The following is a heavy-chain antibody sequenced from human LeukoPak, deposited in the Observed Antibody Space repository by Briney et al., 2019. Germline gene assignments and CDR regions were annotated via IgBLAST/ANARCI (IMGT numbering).Heavy chain of an antibody. CDR2: IHPNSGDT. J-gene: IGHJ6*02. D-gene: IGHD3-10*02. Sequence: ALVKVSCKASGYTFTDFFLQWVRQAPGQGLEWMGWIHPNSGDTNYAQKFQGRVTLTRDTSISTAYMELSRLRSDDTAVYYCARHDDNVRAVDVWGQGTTVTVSS. V-gene: IGHV1-2*02. CDR1: GYTFTDFF. CDR3: ARHDDNVRAVDV.